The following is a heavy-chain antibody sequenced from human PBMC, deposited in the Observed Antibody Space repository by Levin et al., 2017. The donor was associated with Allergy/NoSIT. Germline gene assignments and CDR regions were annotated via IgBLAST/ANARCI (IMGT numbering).Heavy chain of an antibody. J-gene: IGHJ2*01. CDR1: GGSISSYY. Sequence: TSQTLSLTCTVSGGSISSYYWSWIRQPPGKGLEWIGYIYYSGSTNYNPSLKSRVTISVDTSKNQFSLKLSSVTAADTAVYYGARDVSGRYGANWYFDLWGRGTLVTVSS. CDR3: ARDVSGRYGANWYFDL. CDR2: IYYSGST. V-gene: IGHV4-59*01. D-gene: IGHD6-19*01.